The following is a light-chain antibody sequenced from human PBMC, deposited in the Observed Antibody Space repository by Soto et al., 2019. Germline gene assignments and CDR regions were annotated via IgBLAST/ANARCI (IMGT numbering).Light chain of an antibody. CDR1: SSDVGGYNY. J-gene: IGLJ1*01. Sequence: QSVLTQPASVSGSPGQSITIFCTGTSSDVGGYNYVSWYQQHPGSAPKLMIYDVSSRPSGVSNRFSGSKSGNTASLTISGLQAEDEADYYCSSYTSSLNLAVFGSGTKVTVL. CDR2: DVS. V-gene: IGLV2-14*03. CDR3: SSYTSSLNLAV.